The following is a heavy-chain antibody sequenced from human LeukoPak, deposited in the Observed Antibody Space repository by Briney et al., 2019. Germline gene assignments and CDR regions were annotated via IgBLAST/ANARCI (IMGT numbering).Heavy chain of an antibody. D-gene: IGHD5-18*01. CDR3: ASGYSYGNYYYYGMDV. CDR2: ISGSSCYI. CDR1: GFTFSSYS. J-gene: IGHJ6*02. Sequence: GGSLRLSCAASGFTFSSYSMIWVRQAPGKGLEWLSYISGSSCYIYYAGSVKGRFPISRDNAKNSLYLQMNSLRAEDTAVYYCASGYSYGNYYYYGMDVWGQGTTVTVSS. V-gene: IGHV3-21*01.